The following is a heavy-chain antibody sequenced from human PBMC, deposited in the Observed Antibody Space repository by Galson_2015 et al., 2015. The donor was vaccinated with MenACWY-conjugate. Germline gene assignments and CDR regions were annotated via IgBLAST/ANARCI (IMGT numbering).Heavy chain of an antibody. D-gene: IGHD5-12*01. CDR3: ALTRRYTSYYYYYYIDV. J-gene: IGHJ6*03. Sequence: PALVKPTQTLTLTCSFSGFSLSTPGMCVSWIRQPPGKALEWLSRIDWDDNKYYSSSLKTRLTISKDTSKNQVVFTMTNLDPVDTGTYYCALTRRYTSYYYYYYIDVWGKGTTVTV. CDR2: IDWDDNK. CDR1: GFSLSTPGMC. V-gene: IGHV2-70*11.